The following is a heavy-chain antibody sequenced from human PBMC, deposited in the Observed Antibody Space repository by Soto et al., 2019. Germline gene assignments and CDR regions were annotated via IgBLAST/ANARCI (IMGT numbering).Heavy chain of an antibody. D-gene: IGHD3-9*01. CDR3: ARGPRFLTGYYRGRYYGMDV. Sequence: PSETLSLTCTVSGGPFSRGGYYWSWIRQPPGKGLEWIGEINHSGSTNYNPSLKSRVTISVDTSKNQFSLKLSSVTAADTAVYYCARGPRFLTGYYRGRYYGMDVWGQGTTVTVSS. CDR2: INHSGST. V-gene: IGHV4-34*01. CDR1: GGPFSRGGYY. J-gene: IGHJ6*02.